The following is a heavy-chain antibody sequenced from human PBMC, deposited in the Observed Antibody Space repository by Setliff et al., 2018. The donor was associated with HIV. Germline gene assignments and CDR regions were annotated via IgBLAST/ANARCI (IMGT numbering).Heavy chain of an antibody. CDR1: GYNFENYA. J-gene: IGHJ5*02. V-gene: IGHV7-4-1*02. Sequence: WASVKVSCKTSGYNFENYAINWVRQAPGQGLEWMGWINANSGSPTYAQAFTGRFLFSVDTAVATAYLQINNLKTEDTAVYYCARGLYGDYGGDLNWVDPWGHGTRVTVSS. D-gene: IGHD4-17*01. CDR2: INANSGSP. CDR3: ARGLYGDYGGDLNWVDP.